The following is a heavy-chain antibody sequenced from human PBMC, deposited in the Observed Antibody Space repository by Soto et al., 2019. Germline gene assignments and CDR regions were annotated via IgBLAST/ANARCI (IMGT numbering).Heavy chain of an antibody. CDR3: AKDVNYYDSSGYDYYFDY. CDR2: ISDDGGSK. D-gene: IGHD3-22*01. Sequence: GGSLRLSCAASGFTFSSYAMSWVRQAPGKGLEGVSAISDDGGSKYYADSVKGRFTISRDNSKNTLYLQMNSLRAEDTAVYYCAKDVNYYDSSGYDYYFDYWGQGTLVTAPQ. J-gene: IGHJ4*02. V-gene: IGHV3-23*01. CDR1: GFTFSSYA.